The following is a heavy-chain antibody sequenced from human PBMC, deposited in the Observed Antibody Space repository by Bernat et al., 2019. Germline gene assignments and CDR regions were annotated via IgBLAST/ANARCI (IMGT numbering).Heavy chain of an antibody. CDR3: ARAYWRGRLFRKTDAFDI. Sequence: QVQLQESGPGLVKPSQTLSLTCTVSGGSISSGGYYWSWIRQHPGKGLEWIGYIYYSGSTYYNPSLKSRVTISVGTSKNQFSLKLSSVTAADTVVYYCARAYWRGRLFRKTDAFDIWGQGTMVTVSS. D-gene: IGHD2-8*02. CDR1: GGSISSGGYY. V-gene: IGHV4-31*03. CDR2: IYYSGST. J-gene: IGHJ3*02.